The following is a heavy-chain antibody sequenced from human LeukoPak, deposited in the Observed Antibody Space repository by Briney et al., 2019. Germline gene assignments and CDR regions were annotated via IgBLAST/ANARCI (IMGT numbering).Heavy chain of an antibody. CDR1: GFTFSSYG. Sequence: PGGSLRLSCAASGFTFSSYGMHWVRQAPGKGLEWVGRIRSKANSYATAYAASVKGRFTISRDDSKNTAYLQMNSLKTEDTAVYYCTRLYYDYVRDDIWGQGTMVTVSS. D-gene: IGHD3-16*01. CDR3: TRLYYDYVRDDI. CDR2: IRSKANSYAT. V-gene: IGHV3-73*01. J-gene: IGHJ3*02.